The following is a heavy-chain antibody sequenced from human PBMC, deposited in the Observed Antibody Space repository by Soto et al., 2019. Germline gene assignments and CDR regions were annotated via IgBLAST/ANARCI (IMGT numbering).Heavy chain of an antibody. Sequence: QVQLVGSGGGVVQPGRSLRLSCAASGFTFSSYGMHWVRQAPGKGLEWVAVIWYDGSNKYYADSVKGRFTISRDNSKNTLYLQMNSLRAEDTAVYYCARDRNIDLESSWYFDLWGRGTLVTVSS. D-gene: IGHD3-3*01. CDR2: IWYDGSNK. J-gene: IGHJ2*01. CDR3: ARDRNIDLESSWYFDL. V-gene: IGHV3-33*01. CDR1: GFTFSSYG.